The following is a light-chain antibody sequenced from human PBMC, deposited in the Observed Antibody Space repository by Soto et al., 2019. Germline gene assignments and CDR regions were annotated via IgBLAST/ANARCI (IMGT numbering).Light chain of an antibody. V-gene: IGKV3-20*01. CDR2: GAS. J-gene: IGKJ4*01. CDR3: QQTSSFPLT. CDR1: QSISSSY. Sequence: VVPRSAGTLSSPRAPCHTVSSRASQSISSSYLAWYQQRPGQAPRLLIYGASSRATGIPDRFSVSGSGTEFTLTISCLQPGGFAISFCQQTSSFPLTFGGGTKVDIK.